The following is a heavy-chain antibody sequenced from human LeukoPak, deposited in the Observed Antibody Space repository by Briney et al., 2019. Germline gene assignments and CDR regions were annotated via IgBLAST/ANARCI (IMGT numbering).Heavy chain of an antibody. CDR2: ISWNSGSI. D-gene: IGHD3-10*01. J-gene: IGHJ4*02. V-gene: IGHV3-9*01. CDR1: GFTFGDYA. Sequence: GGSLRLSCTASGFTFGDYAMHWVRQAPGKGLEWVLGISWNSGSIGYADSVKGRFTISRDNAKNSLYLQMNSLRAEDTALYYCAKVAPYYYGSGSYYDVPFDYWGQGTLVTVSS. CDR3: AKVAPYYYGSGSYYDVPFDY.